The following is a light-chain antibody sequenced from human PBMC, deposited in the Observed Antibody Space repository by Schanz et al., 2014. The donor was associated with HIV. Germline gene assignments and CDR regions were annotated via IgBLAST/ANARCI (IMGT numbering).Light chain of an antibody. CDR1: QGIGNE. V-gene: IGKV1-17*01. Sequence: DIQMTQSPSSLSASVGDTVAITCRASQGIGNELGWYQQKPGKAPKRLIYAASFLQSEVPSRFIGSGSGTEFTLTISSLQPDDFATYYCQQSDAYPYTFGQGTKLEIK. CDR2: AAS. J-gene: IGKJ2*01. CDR3: QQSDAYPYT.